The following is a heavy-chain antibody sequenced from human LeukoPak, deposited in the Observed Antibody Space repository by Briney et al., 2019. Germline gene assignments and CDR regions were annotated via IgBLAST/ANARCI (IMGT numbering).Heavy chain of an antibody. CDR1: GFTVSSNY. J-gene: IGHJ4*02. CDR2: IYSGGST. D-gene: IGHD1-26*01. V-gene: IGHV3-53*01. Sequence: GGSLRLSCAASGFTVSSNYMSWVRQAPGKGLEWVSVIYSGGSTYYADSVKGRFTISRDNSKNTLYLQMNSLRAEDTAVYYWASGSYGRYLDYWGQGTLVTVSS. CDR3: ASGSYGRYLDY.